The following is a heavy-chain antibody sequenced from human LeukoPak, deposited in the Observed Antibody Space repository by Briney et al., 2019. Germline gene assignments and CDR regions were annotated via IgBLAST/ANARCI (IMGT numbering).Heavy chain of an antibody. D-gene: IGHD3-22*01. Sequence: PGGSLRLSCAASGFTFSSYEMNWVRQAPGKGREWVSYISSSGSTIYYADSVKGRFTISRDNAKNSLYLQMNSLRAEDTAVYYCARDQWFRHFAQSPSMDAWGQGTTVTVSS. V-gene: IGHV3-48*03. J-gene: IGHJ6*02. CDR1: GFTFSSYE. CDR3: ARDQWFRHFAQSPSMDA. CDR2: ISSSGSTI.